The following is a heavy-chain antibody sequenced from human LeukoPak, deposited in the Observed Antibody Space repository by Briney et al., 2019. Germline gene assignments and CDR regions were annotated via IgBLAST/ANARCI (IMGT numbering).Heavy chain of an antibody. Sequence: ASAKFSCSASGYTFTGYYLHWVRQAPGQELQWMGCVSPNSGDTNYAQNFQGSVTMTRDTSISTVYMELSRLRSDDTAVYYCARASGSYWWFDSWGQGTLVTVSS. J-gene: IGHJ5*01. D-gene: IGHD1-26*01. V-gene: IGHV1-2*02. CDR2: VSPNSGDT. CDR1: GYTFTGYY. CDR3: ARASGSYWWFDS.